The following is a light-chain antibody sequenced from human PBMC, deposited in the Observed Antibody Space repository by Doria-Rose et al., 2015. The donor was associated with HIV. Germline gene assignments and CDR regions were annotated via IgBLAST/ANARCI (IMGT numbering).Light chain of an antibody. J-gene: IGKJ1*01. CDR1: PPIRSA. CDR2: AAS. CDR3: QQTYSSPPWT. Sequence: TPTPSAPPASAVGRASITCRAPPPIRSACRRFQQEPGKAPKLLIYAASRLQSGVPSRFSGGGSGTDLTLTISGLQTGDFATYYGQQTYSSPPWTGGQG. V-gene: IGKV1-39*01.